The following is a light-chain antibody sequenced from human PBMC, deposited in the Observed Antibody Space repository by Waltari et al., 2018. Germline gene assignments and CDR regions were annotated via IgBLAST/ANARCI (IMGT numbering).Light chain of an antibody. V-gene: IGLV2-8*01. CDR2: EVS. J-gene: IGLJ3*02. CDR3: SAYTGTSWV. CDR1: SSDVGASNY. Sequence: QSALTQPPSASGSPGQSVTISCPGTSSDVGASNYVSWYQQHPGKAPKLMIFEVSDRPSGVPDRFSGSKSGNTASLTVSGLQADDEGDYYCSAYTGTSWVFGGGTKLTVL.